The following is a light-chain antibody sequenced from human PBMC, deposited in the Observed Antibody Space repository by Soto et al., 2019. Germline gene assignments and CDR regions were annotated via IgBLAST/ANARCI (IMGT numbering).Light chain of an antibody. CDR3: QQRTDWPMT. CDR1: QSVSSY. CDR2: GAS. Sequence: EIVLTQSPATLSLSPGERATLSCRASQSVSSYLAWYQQRPGQAPRLLIYGASNRATGIPARFSGSGSGTDVTLTISSLEDEDFAVYYCQQRTDWPMTFGQGTRLEIK. J-gene: IGKJ5*01. V-gene: IGKV3-11*01.